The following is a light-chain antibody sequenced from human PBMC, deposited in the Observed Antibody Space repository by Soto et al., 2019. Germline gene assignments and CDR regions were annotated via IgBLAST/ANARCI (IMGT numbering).Light chain of an antibody. CDR1: RSDIGSYNS. Sequence: QSVLTQPASVSGSPGQSITISCTGTRSDIGSYNSIAWYQQHPGKAPRVMIFEVTKRPSGISNRLSGSKSGSTASLTISGLQAEDEADYFCFSYAGSSTWVFGGGTKVTVL. CDR2: EVT. V-gene: IGLV2-23*02. J-gene: IGLJ3*02. CDR3: FSYAGSSTWV.